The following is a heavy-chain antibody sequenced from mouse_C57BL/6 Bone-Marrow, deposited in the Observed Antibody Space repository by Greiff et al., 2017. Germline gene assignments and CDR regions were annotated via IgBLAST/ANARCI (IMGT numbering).Heavy chain of an antibody. Sequence: EVQRVESGGGLVQPGGSLKLSCAASGFTFSDYGMAWVRQAPRKGPEWVAFISNLAYSIYYADTVTGRFTISRENAKNTLYLEMSSLRSEDTAMYYCARRGRSLYYAMDYWGQGTSVTVSS. CDR2: ISNLAYSI. J-gene: IGHJ4*01. V-gene: IGHV5-15*04. CDR3: ARRGRSLYYAMDY. CDR1: GFTFSDYG.